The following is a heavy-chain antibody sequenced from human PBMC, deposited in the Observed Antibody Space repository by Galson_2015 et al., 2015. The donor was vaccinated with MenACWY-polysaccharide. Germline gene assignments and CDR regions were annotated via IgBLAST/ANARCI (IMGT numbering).Heavy chain of an antibody. CDR2: IKQDGSAE. CDR1: GFTFSNYW. Sequence: SLRLSCAASGFTFSNYWMSWVRQDPGKGLEWVANIKQDGSAEYYVDSVRGRFTISRDNAKNSVYLQMSSLRAEDTAVYYCARDNWDDYWGQGTLVTVSS. V-gene: IGHV3-7*01. D-gene: IGHD7-27*01. J-gene: IGHJ4*02. CDR3: ARDNWDDY.